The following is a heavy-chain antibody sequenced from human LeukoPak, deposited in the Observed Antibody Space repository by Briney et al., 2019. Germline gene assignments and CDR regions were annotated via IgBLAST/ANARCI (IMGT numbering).Heavy chain of an antibody. Sequence: GGSLRLSCSASGFTFNRFYLHWVRQAPGKGLEFVSHISSNGATTYYADSVKGRFTISRDNSKNTLYLQMSSLRADDTAVYYCAKDRIAVSKSFNYWGQGTLVTVSS. CDR1: GFTFNRFY. CDR2: ISSNGATT. CDR3: AKDRIAVSKSFNY. J-gene: IGHJ4*02. D-gene: IGHD6-19*01. V-gene: IGHV3-64D*06.